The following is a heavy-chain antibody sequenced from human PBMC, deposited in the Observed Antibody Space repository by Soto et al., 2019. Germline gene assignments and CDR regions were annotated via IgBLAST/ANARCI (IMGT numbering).Heavy chain of an antibody. CDR1: GFTFSSYA. J-gene: IGHJ4*02. V-gene: IGHV3-30-3*01. Sequence: GGSLRLSCAASGFTFSSYAMHWVRQAPGKGLEWVAVISYDGSNKYYADSVKGRFTISRDNSKNTLYLQMNSLRAEDMAVYYCATNKYSSSSEYYFDYWGQGTLVTVSS. CDR3: ATNKYSSSSEYYFDY. CDR2: ISYDGSNK. D-gene: IGHD6-6*01.